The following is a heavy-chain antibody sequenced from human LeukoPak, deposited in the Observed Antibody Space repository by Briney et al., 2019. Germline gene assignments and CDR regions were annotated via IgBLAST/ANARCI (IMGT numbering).Heavy chain of an antibody. Sequence: GESLRLSCEASGFIFSSHWMSWVRQAPGKGLEWVANINQDGSAKYCVDSVKGRFTISRDNAKNSLYLQMNSLRAEDTAVYYCQVVVAATPHIGGQGTLVTVSS. D-gene: IGHD2-15*01. CDR1: GFIFSSHW. J-gene: IGHJ4*02. CDR3: QVVVAATPHI. V-gene: IGHV3-7*05. CDR2: INQDGSAK.